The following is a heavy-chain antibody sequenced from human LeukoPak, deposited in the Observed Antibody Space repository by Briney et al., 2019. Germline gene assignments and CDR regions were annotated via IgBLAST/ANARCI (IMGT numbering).Heavy chain of an antibody. V-gene: IGHV3-23*01. Sequence: PGGSLRLSCAASGFTFSSYAVSWVRQAPGKGLEWVSVISGSGGSTYYADSVKGRFTISRDNSKNTLYLQMNSLRAEDTAVYYCAKGGIQLWLSFDYWGQGTPVTVSS. CDR3: AKGGIQLWLSFDY. D-gene: IGHD5-18*01. CDR2: ISGSGGST. J-gene: IGHJ4*02. CDR1: GFTFSSYA.